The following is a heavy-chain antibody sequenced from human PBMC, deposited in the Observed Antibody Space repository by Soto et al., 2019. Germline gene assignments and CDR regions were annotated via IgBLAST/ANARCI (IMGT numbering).Heavy chain of an antibody. D-gene: IGHD1-7*01. V-gene: IGHV3-30-3*01. Sequence: GGSLRLSCAASGFTFSSYAMHWVRQAPGKGLEWVAVISYDGSNKYYADSVKGRFTISRDNSKNTLYLQMNSLRAEDTAVYYCARDQPTHNWNYDLDYWGQGTLVTVSS. CDR1: GFTFSSYA. CDR3: ARDQPTHNWNYDLDY. J-gene: IGHJ4*02. CDR2: ISYDGSNK.